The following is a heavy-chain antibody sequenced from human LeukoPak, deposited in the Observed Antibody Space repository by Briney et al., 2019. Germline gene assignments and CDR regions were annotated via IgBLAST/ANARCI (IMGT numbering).Heavy chain of an antibody. CDR2: ISSSSSYI. CDR3: AKVGVALIRGSPFDP. D-gene: IGHD2-15*01. CDR1: GFTFSSYS. Sequence: GGSLRLSCAASGFTFSSYSMNWVRQAPGKGLEWVSSISSSSSYIYYADSVKGRFTISRDNAKNSLYLQMNSLRAEDTAVYYCAKVGVALIRGSPFDPWGQGTLVTVSS. J-gene: IGHJ5*02. V-gene: IGHV3-21*04.